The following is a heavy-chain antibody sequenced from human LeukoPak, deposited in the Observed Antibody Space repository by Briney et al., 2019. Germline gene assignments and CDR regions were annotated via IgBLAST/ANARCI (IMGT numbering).Heavy chain of an antibody. CDR1: GCSISTYY. CDR3: ARHDAGIAARPFDN. J-gene: IGHJ4*02. V-gene: IGHV4-4*09. CDR2: IHASGPT. D-gene: IGHD6-6*01. Sequence: PSETLSLTCTVSGCSISTYYWSWLRRPPGKGLEWIAYIHASGPTNYNPSLKSRITISVDTSKNQFSLKLSSVTAADTAVYCARHDAGIAARPFDNWGQGTLVTVSS.